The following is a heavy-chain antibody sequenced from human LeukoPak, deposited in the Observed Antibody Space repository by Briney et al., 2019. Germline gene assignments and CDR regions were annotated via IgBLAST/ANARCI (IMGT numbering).Heavy chain of an antibody. CDR2: IYHSGST. J-gene: IGHJ4*02. CDR1: GGSISSSSYY. CDR3: ARGGDYRDPLHFFDY. D-gene: IGHD4-17*01. V-gene: IGHV4-39*07. Sequence: SETLSLTCTVSGGSISSSSYYWGWIRQPPGKGLEWIGSIYHSGSTYYNPSLKSRVTISVDTSKNQFSLKLNSVTAADTDVYYCARGGDYRDPLHFFDYWGQGTLVTVSS.